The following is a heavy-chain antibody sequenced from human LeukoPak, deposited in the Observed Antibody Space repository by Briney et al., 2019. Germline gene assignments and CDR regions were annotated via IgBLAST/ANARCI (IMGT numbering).Heavy chain of an antibody. Sequence: GGSLRLSCAASGFTFSSYGMHWVRQAPGKGLEWVTFIRFDGSDKYYADSLKGRFTISRDNSKNTLYLQMNSLRAEDTAVYYCAKDRMEPAGGDAFDIWGQGTMVTVSS. J-gene: IGHJ3*02. CDR3: AKDRMEPAGGDAFDI. CDR2: IRFDGSDK. D-gene: IGHD1-1*01. V-gene: IGHV3-30*02. CDR1: GFTFSSYG.